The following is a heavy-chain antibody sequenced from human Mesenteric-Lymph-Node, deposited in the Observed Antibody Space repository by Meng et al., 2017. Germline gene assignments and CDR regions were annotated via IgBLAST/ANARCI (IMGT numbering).Heavy chain of an antibody. CDR2: ISGGGGST. V-gene: IGHV3-23*01. CDR3: AKDPSHFKYCSGGSCYFDY. Sequence: GGSLRLSCAASGFTFSSYAMSWVRQAPGKGLEWVSAISGGGGSTYYADSVKGRFTISRDNSKNTLYLQMNSLRAEDTAVYYCAKDPSHFKYCSGGSCYFDYCGQAMLAVSS. D-gene: IGHD2-15*01. CDR1: GFTFSSYA. J-gene: IGHJ4*02.